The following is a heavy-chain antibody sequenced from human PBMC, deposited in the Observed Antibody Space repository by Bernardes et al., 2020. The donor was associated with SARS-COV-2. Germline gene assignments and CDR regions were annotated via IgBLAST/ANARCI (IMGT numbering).Heavy chain of an antibody. CDR3: ARHVYSYDITGGMDV. V-gene: IGHV4-39*01. J-gene: IGHJ6*02. CDR1: GDSIRPSDYY. Sequence: ILSPTRSGSGDSIRPSDYYWGWLRRPPGKGLEWIGSRYRDGSTYYDPSLKSRVTISADTSKNQFSLKLTSVTSTDTAVYFCARHVYSYDITGGMDVWGQGTTVTVSS. D-gene: IGHD3-9*01. CDR2: RYRDGST.